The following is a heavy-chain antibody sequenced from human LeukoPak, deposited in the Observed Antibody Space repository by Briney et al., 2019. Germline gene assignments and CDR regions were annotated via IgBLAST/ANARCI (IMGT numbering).Heavy chain of an antibody. V-gene: IGHV4-59*01. Sequence: PSETLSLTCTVSGGSIRNYYWTWIRQPPGKGLEWIGYISDGGGSNYNPSLKSRVTISVDTSKNQFSLKLSSVTAADTAVYYCARRGYSYGFFAFDIWGQGTMVTVSS. D-gene: IGHD5-18*01. CDR2: ISDGGGS. CDR3: ARRGYSYGFFAFDI. J-gene: IGHJ3*02. CDR1: GGSIRNYY.